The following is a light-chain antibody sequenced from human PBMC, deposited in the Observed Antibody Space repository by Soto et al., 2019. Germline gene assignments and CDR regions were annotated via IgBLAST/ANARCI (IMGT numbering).Light chain of an antibody. CDR1: SSNIGDNT. V-gene: IGLV1-44*01. CDR2: SNN. J-gene: IGLJ2*01. CDR3: AAWDDSLNGVV. Sequence: QSVLTRPPSASGTPGQRVTISCSGSSSNIGDNTVNWYQQFPGTAPKLLIHSNNERPSGVPERSSGSKSGTSASLAITGLQSEDEADYYCAAWDDSLNGVVFGGGTKVTVL.